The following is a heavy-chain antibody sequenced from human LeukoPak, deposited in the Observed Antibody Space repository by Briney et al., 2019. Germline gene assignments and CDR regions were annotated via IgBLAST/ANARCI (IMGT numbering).Heavy chain of an antibody. J-gene: IGHJ4*02. V-gene: IGHV1-8*03. D-gene: IGHD1-26*01. CDR3: ARGIGGGSYLSFDY. CDR1: GYTFTGYY. Sequence: ASVKVSCKASGYTFTGYYMHWVRQAPGQGLEWMGWVNPNSGNTGYAQKFKGRVTITRNTSISTAYMELSSLRSEDTAVYYCARGIGGGSYLSFDYWGQGTLVTVSS. CDR2: VNPNSGNT.